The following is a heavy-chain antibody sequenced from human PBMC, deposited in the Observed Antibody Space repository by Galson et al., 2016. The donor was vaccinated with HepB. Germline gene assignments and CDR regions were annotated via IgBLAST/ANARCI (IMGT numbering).Heavy chain of an antibody. CDR3: ARESQQLYYFDY. J-gene: IGHJ4*02. V-gene: IGHV6-1*01. Sequence: CAISGDSVSSDSAAWNWIRQSPSRGLEWLGRTYYRSKWYNDCAVSVKSRITINPDTSKNQFSLQLNSVTPEDAAVYYCARESQQLYYFDYWAQGTLVTVSS. CDR2: TYYRSKWYN. D-gene: IGHD6-13*01. CDR1: GDSVSSDSAA.